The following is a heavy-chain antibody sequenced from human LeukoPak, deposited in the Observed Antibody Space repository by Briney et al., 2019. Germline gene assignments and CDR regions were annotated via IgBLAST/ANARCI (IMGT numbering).Heavy chain of an antibody. Sequence: PSETLSHTCTVSGGSISSGSYYWSWIRQPAGKGLEWIGRIYTSGSTNYNPSLKSRVTISVDTSKNQFSLKLSSVTAADTAVYYCARESLSANNGILFDYWGQGTLVTVSS. V-gene: IGHV4-61*02. CDR1: GGSISSGSYY. J-gene: IGHJ4*02. D-gene: IGHD1-14*01. CDR3: ARESLSANNGILFDY. CDR2: IYTSGST.